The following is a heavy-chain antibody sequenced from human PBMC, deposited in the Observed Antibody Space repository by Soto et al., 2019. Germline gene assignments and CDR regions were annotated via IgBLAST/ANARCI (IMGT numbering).Heavy chain of an antibody. D-gene: IGHD6-13*01. V-gene: IGHV4-61*08. CDR1: IGSVSNGGYT. Sequence: SETLSLTCNVSIGSVSNGGYTWTWIRQPPGKGLEWIGYVYSSGSSKHNPSLKSRVTMSIDTSKNQFSLKLRSVTTADTAVYYCASLSAASTRTQFWGQGTLVTVSS. J-gene: IGHJ1*01. CDR3: ASLSAASTRTQF. CDR2: VYSSGSS.